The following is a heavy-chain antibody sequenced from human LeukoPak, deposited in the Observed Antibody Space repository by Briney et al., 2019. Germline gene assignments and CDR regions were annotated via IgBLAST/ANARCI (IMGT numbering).Heavy chain of an antibody. V-gene: IGHV3-23*01. Sequence: GGSLRLSCSAPGFTFSSYAMSWVRQAPGKGLEWVSAISGSGGSTYYADSVKGRSTISRDNSKNTLYLQMNSLRAEDTAVYYCAKWPLIVVVPAAYFDYWGQGTLVTVSS. D-gene: IGHD2-2*01. CDR1: GFTFSSYA. CDR2: ISGSGGST. CDR3: AKWPLIVVVPAAYFDY. J-gene: IGHJ4*02.